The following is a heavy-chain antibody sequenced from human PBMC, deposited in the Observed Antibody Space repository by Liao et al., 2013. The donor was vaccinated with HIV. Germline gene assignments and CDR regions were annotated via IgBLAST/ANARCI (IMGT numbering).Heavy chain of an antibody. V-gene: IGHV4-4*07. J-gene: IGHJ3*02. CDR2: IYYSGST. CDR3: ARCRGYADAFDI. D-gene: IGHD5-12*01. Sequence: HVQLQESGPGLVKPSETLSLTCTVSGGSVTNYYWSWIRQPAGKGLEWIGSIYYSGSTYYNPSLKSRVTISVDTSKNQFSLKLSSVTAADTAVYYCARCRGYADAFDIWGPGTMVTVS. CDR1: GGSVTNYY.